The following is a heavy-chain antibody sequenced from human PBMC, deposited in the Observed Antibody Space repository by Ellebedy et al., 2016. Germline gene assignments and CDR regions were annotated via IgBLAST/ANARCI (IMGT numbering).Heavy chain of an antibody. CDR2: FYYSGST. Sequence: SETLSLTCAVYGGSISTSTYYWDWIRQPPGKGLEWIGSFYYSGSTYYNPSLKSRVTISVDTSKNQFSLRLSSVTAADTAVYYCARGGRWLQLRLRSYGMDVWGQGTTVTVSS. D-gene: IGHD5-24*01. J-gene: IGHJ6*02. CDR3: ARGGRWLQLRLRSYGMDV. V-gene: IGHV4-39*01. CDR1: GGSISTSTYY.